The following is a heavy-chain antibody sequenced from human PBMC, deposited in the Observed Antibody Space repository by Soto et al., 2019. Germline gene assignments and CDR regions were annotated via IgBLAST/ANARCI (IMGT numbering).Heavy chain of an antibody. CDR3: AKDMKWGGMTTIHYFDS. D-gene: IGHD4-17*01. J-gene: IGHJ4*02. V-gene: IGHV3-11*01. CDR1: GFTFSDYY. CDR2: ISSSGSSI. Sequence: GGSLRLSCAASGFTFSDYYMSWIRQAPGKGLEWVSYISSSGSSIYYADSVKGRFTISRDNAKNSLYLQMNSLRAEDTAVYYCAKDMKWGGMTTIHYFDSWGQGTLVTVSS.